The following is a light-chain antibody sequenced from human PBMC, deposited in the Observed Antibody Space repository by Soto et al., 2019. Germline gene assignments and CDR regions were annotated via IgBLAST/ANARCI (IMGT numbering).Light chain of an antibody. Sequence: DIQMTQSPSTLSASVGDRVTITCRASQSISSWLAWYQQKPGKAPQLLIYDASSFESGVPSRFSGSGSGTEFTLTISSLQPDDFATYYCQQYNSYLWTFGQGTKVDI. J-gene: IGKJ1*01. V-gene: IGKV1-5*01. CDR1: QSISSW. CDR2: DAS. CDR3: QQYNSYLWT.